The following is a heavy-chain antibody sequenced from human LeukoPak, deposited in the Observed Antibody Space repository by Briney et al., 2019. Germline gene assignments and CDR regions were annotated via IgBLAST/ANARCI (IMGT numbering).Heavy chain of an antibody. CDR2: IFNNRTT. V-gene: IGHV4-59*08. Sequence: SETLSLTCTVSGGSISGHYWSWIRQPPGKGLEWIGYIFNNRTTNYSPSLRSRVAISIHTSKNQFSLKLSSVTAADTAIYYCARLYRGNFDYWGQGTLVTVSS. J-gene: IGHJ4*02. D-gene: IGHD1-26*01. CDR3: ARLYRGNFDY. CDR1: GGSISGHY.